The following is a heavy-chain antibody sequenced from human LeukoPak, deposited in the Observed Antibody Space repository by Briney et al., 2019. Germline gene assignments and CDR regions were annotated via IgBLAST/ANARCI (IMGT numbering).Heavy chain of an antibody. Sequence: KSGGSLRLSCAASGFTFSSYWMHWVRQAPGKGLEWVSSISTSSSYIYYADSLKGRFTISRHNAKSSLFLQMNSLRADDTAVYYCARVSRGKWELLGAHDYWGQGTLVTVSS. D-gene: IGHD1-26*01. V-gene: IGHV3-21*01. CDR2: ISTSSSYI. J-gene: IGHJ4*02. CDR1: GFTFSSYW. CDR3: ARVSRGKWELLGAHDY.